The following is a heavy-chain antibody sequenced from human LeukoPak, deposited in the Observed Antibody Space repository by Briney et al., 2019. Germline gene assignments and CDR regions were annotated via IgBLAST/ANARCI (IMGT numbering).Heavy chain of an antibody. CDR1: GYTFTSYG. D-gene: IGHD3-22*01. Sequence: ASVKVSCKAPGYTFTSYGISWVRQAPGQGLEWMGWISAYNGNTNYAQKLQGRVTMTTDTSTSTAYMELRSLRSDDTAVYYCARALYPYDYDSSGYPDYWGQGTLVTVSS. V-gene: IGHV1-18*01. CDR2: ISAYNGNT. CDR3: ARALYPYDYDSSGYPDY. J-gene: IGHJ4*02.